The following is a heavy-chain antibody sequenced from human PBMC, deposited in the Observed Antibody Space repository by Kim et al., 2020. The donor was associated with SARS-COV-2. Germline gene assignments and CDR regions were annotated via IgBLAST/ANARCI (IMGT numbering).Heavy chain of an antibody. CDR3: ARDGGITIFGVVTADYGMDV. CDR1: GFTFSYYT. V-gene: IGHV3-21*01. J-gene: IGHJ6*02. D-gene: IGHD3-3*01. CDR2: ISSSSSYV. Sequence: GGSLRLSCAASGFTFSYYTMNWVRQAPGKGLEWVSSISSSSSYVYHADSVKGRFTISRDNAKNSLYLQMNSLRAEDTAVYYCARDGGITIFGVVTADYGMDVWGQGTTVTVSS.